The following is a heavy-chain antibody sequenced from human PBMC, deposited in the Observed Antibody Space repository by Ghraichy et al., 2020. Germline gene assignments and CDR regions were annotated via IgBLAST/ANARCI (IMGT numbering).Heavy chain of an antibody. CDR1: GYTFTSYA. J-gene: IGHJ3*02. CDR2: INAGNGNT. V-gene: IGHV1-3*01. D-gene: IGHD3-9*01. CDR3: ARDILTGYGRGAFDI. Sequence: ASVKVSCKASGYTFTSYAMHWVRQAPGQRLEWMGWINAGNGNTKYSQKFQGRVTITRDTSASTAYMELSSLRSEDTAVYYCARDILTGYGRGAFDIWGQGTMVTVSS.